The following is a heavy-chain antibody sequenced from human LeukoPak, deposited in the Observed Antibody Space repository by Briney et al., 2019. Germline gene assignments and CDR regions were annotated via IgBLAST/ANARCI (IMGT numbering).Heavy chain of an antibody. CDR1: GFTFSNYA. J-gene: IGHJ4*02. CDR3: ARDGKVASGWYYFDY. Sequence: GGSLRLSCAASGFTFSNYAMHWVRQAPGKGLEYGSGISSNGGSTYYANSVKGRFIISRDNSKNTLYLQMGSLRAGDMAVYYCARDGKVASGWYYFDYWGQGTLVTVSS. D-gene: IGHD6-19*01. V-gene: IGHV3-64*01. CDR2: ISSNGGST.